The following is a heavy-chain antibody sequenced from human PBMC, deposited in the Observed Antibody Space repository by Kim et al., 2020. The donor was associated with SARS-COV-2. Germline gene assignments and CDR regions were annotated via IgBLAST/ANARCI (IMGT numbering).Heavy chain of an antibody. CDR2: INHIGSA. Sequence: SETLSLTCAVYGGSFSGYYWTWIRQPPDKGLEWIGEINHIGSANYNPSLKSRVTISVDTSKNQFSLKVTSVTAADTAVYYCARGGGDGSSYDFWGQGTLVTVSS. V-gene: IGHV4-34*01. J-gene: IGHJ4*02. D-gene: IGHD6-13*01. CDR1: GGSFSGYY. CDR3: ARGGGDGSSYDF.